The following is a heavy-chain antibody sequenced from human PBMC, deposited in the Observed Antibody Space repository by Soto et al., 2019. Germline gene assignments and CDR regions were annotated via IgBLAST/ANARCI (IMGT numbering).Heavy chain of an antibody. CDR2: INHSGST. J-gene: IGHJ4*02. CDR1: GGSFSGYY. CDR3: ARGLMGYGSPFDY. V-gene: IGHV4-34*01. D-gene: IGHD5-18*01. Sequence: SETLSLTCAVYGGSFSGYYWSWIRQPPGKGLEWIGEINHSGSTNYNPSLKSRVTISVDTSKNQFSLKLSSVTAADTAVYYCARGLMGYGSPFDYWGQGTLVTVSS.